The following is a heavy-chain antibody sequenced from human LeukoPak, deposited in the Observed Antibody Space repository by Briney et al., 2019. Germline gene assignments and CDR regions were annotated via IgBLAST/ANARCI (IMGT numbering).Heavy chain of an antibody. Sequence: SETLSLTCTVSGASISSYYWSWVRQPPGKGLEWIGYVFYSGNTNYNPSLKTRLTNYNPSIQSRVTISVDTSKNHFSLKLSSVTAADTAVYFCARETAGAGDYGTDYWGQGTLVTVSS. CDR1: GASISSYY. CDR3: ARETAGAGDYGTDY. CDR2: VFYSGNT. D-gene: IGHD4-17*01. J-gene: IGHJ4*02. V-gene: IGHV4-59*01.